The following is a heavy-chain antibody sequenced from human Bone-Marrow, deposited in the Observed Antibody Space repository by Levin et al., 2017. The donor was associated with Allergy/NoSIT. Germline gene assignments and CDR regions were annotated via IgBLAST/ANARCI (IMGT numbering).Heavy chain of an antibody. J-gene: IGHJ4*02. V-gene: IGHV3-30*04. CDR3: ARDRYYGSGSYSAPFDY. D-gene: IGHD3-10*01. CDR2: ISYDGSNK. CDR1: GFTFSSYA. Sequence: GGSLRLSCAASGFTFSSYAMHWVRQAPGKGLEWVAVISYDGSNKYYADSVKGRFTISRDNSKNTLYLQMNSLRAEDTAVYYCARDRYYGSGSYSAPFDYWGQGTLVTVSS.